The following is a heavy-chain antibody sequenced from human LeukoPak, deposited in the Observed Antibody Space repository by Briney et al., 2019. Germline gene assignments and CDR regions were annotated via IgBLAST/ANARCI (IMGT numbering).Heavy chain of an antibody. D-gene: IGHD3-10*01. CDR2: IFAGDSHT. V-gene: IGHV5-51*01. J-gene: IGHJ4*02. CDR1: GYSFTTYW. Sequence: VESLKISCKGSGYSFTTYWIGWVRQMPGKGLEWMGIIFAGDSHTRYSPSFQGQVTISADKSISTAYLQWSSLKASDTAMYYCASKKEGWGGFDYWGQGTLVTVSS. CDR3: ASKKEGWGGFDY.